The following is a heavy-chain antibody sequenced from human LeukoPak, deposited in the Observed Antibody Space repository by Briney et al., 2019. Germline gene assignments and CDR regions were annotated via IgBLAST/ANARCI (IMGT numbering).Heavy chain of an antibody. CDR2: ISGNAGST. CDR1: EFTFSNYA. V-gene: IGHV3-23*01. CDR3: AKVSTVVPLVSASSFDY. Sequence: GGSLRLSCAASEFTFSNYAMSWVRQAPGKGLEWVSAISGNAGSTYYADSVKGRFTISRDNSKNTLYLQMNSLRAEDTAVYYCAKVSTVVPLVSASSFDYWGQGTLVTVSS. J-gene: IGHJ4*02. D-gene: IGHD4-23*01.